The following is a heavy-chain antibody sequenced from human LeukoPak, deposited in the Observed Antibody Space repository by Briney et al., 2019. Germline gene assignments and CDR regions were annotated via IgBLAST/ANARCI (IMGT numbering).Heavy chain of an antibody. CDR2: IYHSGST. D-gene: IGHD2-15*01. CDR1: GGSISSGSYY. Sequence: SETLSLTCTVSGGSISSGSYYWSWIRQPAGKGLEWIGSIYHSGSTYYSPSLKSRVTISVDTSKNQFSLKLSSVTAADTAVYYCARGGTAGFGYWGQGTLVTVSS. CDR3: ARGGTAGFGY. V-gene: IGHV4-39*07. J-gene: IGHJ4*02.